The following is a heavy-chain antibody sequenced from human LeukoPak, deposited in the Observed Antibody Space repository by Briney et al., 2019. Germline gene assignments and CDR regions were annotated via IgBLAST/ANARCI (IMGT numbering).Heavy chain of an antibody. V-gene: IGHV1-18*01. J-gene: IGHJ3*01. Sequence: ASVKVSCKPSGYTFTHYVISWVRQAPGQGLEWVGWISGYNGNTNSAQKLHGRVSMTTDTSTSTAYMERRSLRSHDTAVYYCARGVASRLLFGEHTSLDAFDVWGQGTMLTV. CDR1: GYTFTHYV. CDR2: ISGYNGNT. D-gene: IGHD3-10*01. CDR3: ARGVASRLLFGEHTSLDAFDV.